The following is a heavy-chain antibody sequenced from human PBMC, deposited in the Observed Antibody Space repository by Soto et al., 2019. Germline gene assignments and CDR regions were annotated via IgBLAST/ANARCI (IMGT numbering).Heavy chain of an antibody. CDR2: IYYSGST. V-gene: IGHV4-30-4*01. CDR1: GGSISSGDYY. D-gene: IGHD3-16*02. Sequence: SETLSLTCTVSGGSISSGDYYWSWIRQPPGKGLEWIGYIYYSGSTYYNPSLKSRVTISVDTSKNQFSLKLSSVTAADTAVYYCARDRFYDYVWGSYRTAPDDAFDIWRQGTMVTVSS. CDR3: ARDRFYDYVWGSYRTAPDDAFDI. J-gene: IGHJ3*02.